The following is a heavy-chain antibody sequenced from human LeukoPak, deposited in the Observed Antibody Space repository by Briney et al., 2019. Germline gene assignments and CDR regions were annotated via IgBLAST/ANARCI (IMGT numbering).Heavy chain of an antibody. CDR2: INWDGGAT. CDR1: GNDSDDYG. D-gene: IGHD2-15*01. Sequence: GGSLRLSCTDSGNDSDDYGMSWVRQAPRKGLEWVAGINWDGGATAYADSVKGRFTITRDHAKNSLLLQMKSLRADDTGLYFCARDLGSSWYSLGYWGQGILVTVSS. V-gene: IGHV3-20*04. J-gene: IGHJ4*02. CDR3: ARDLGSSWYSLGY.